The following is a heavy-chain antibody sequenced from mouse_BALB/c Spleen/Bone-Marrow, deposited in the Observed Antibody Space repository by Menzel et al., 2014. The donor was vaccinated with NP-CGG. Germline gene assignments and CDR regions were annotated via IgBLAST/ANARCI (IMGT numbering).Heavy chain of an antibody. J-gene: IGHJ2*01. CDR3: AREDKGYRYGGPFDC. V-gene: IGHV1-7*01. CDR1: GYTFTSYW. CDR2: INPSTGYT. D-gene: IGHD2-14*01. Sequence: QVQLQQSGAELAKPGASVKMSCKASGYTFTSYWMHWAKQRPGQGLEWIGYINPSTGYTEYNQKFKDKATLTADKSSSTAYMQLSSLTSEDSAVYYCAREDKGYRYGGPFDCWGQGTTLTVSS.